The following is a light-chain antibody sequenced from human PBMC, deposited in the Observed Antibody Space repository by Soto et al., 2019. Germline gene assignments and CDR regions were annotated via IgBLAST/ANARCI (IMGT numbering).Light chain of an antibody. J-gene: IGKJ1*01. CDR3: QQRSNWPPWT. Sequence: EIVLTQSPATLSLSPGERATLSCRASQSVSSYLAWYQQKPGQAPRLLIYDASHRATGIPARFSASGSGTDFTLTISSLEPEDVAVYYCQQRSNWPPWTFGQGTKVEIK. CDR1: QSVSSY. V-gene: IGKV3-11*01. CDR2: DAS.